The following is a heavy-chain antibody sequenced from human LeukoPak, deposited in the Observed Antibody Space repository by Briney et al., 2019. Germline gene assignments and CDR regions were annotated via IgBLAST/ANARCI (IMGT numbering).Heavy chain of an antibody. Sequence: GGSLRLSCEASGFSFSSYWMTWVRQAPGKGLEWVANMKQDGSEKYYVDSVKGRFTISRDNAKMSVYLQMNSLRAEDTAVYYCAREDYYGSGNYVAWGDAFDVWGQGTTVTVSS. CDR2: MKQDGSEK. CDR3: AREDYYGSGNYVAWGDAFDV. J-gene: IGHJ3*01. D-gene: IGHD3-10*01. V-gene: IGHV3-7*01. CDR1: GFSFSSYW.